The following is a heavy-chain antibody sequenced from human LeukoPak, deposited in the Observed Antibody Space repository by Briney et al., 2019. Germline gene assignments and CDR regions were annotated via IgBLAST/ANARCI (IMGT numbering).Heavy chain of an antibody. D-gene: IGHD3-10*01. Sequence: SETLSLTCTVSGASISSGSYYWSWIRQPDGKGLEWIGRSYIRGSTDYNPSLKSRVTISVDTSKNQFCLKLNSVTAADTAVYYCARIGYGSGSPTNLWGQGTLVTVSS. CDR1: GASISSGSYY. CDR2: SYIRGST. CDR3: ARIGYGSGSPTNL. V-gene: IGHV4-61*02. J-gene: IGHJ5*02.